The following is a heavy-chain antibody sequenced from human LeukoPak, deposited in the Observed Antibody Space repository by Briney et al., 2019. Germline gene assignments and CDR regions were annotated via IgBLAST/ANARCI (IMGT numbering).Heavy chain of an antibody. CDR3: ARVVEGYGSGSYFDY. V-gene: IGHV3-48*03. Sequence: PGGSLRLSCAASGFTFSSYEMNWVRQAPGKGLEWVSYISSSGSTYYADSVKGRFTISRDNSKNTLYLQMNSLRAEDTAVYYCARVVEGYGSGSYFDYWGQGTLVTVSS. J-gene: IGHJ4*02. CDR1: GFTFSSYE. D-gene: IGHD3-10*01. CDR2: ISSSGST.